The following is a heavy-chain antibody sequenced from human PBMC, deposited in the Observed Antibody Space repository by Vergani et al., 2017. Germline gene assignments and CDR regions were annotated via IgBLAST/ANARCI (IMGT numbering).Heavy chain of an antibody. V-gene: IGHV4-61*02. J-gene: IGHJ4*02. CDR3: ARLTMVRGVRGFDY. CDR2: LYTSGST. Sequence: QVQLQESGPGLVKPSQTLSLTCTVSGGSISSGSYYWSWIRQPAGKGLEWIGRLYTSGSTNYHPSLKSRVTISVDTSKNQFSLKLSSVTAADTAVYYCARLTMVRGVRGFDYWGQGTLVTVSS. CDR1: GGSISSGSYY. D-gene: IGHD3-10*01.